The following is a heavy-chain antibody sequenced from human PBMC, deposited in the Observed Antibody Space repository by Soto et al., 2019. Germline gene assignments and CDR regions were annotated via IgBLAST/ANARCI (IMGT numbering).Heavy chain of an antibody. D-gene: IGHD5-18*01. CDR2: ITTDGSGA. CDR3: ARDSGYSYFDY. J-gene: IGHJ4*02. Sequence: GGSLRLSCAPAGFPFSTYWMRWVGGAAGQGLVWVSRITTDGSGATYTDSVKGRFTSSSDNAQSTLYLQMKSLRAEDPAVYFCARDSGYSYFDYWGQGAMVTVSS. CDR1: GFPFSTYW. V-gene: IGHV3-74*01.